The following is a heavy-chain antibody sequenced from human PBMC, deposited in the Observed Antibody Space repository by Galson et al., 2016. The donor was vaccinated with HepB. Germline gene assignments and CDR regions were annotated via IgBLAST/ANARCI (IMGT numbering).Heavy chain of an antibody. J-gene: IGHJ3*02. CDR3: AIHWEDSFDT. D-gene: IGHD1-26*01. Sequence: SVKVSCKASGYTFISYGISWVRQAPGQGLEWMGWISALNSDTNYAPKLQGRVTMTTNTSTSTAYMELRSLRSDDTAVYYCAIHWEDSFDTWGQGTMVTVSS. CDR2: ISALNSDT. CDR1: GYTFISYG. V-gene: IGHV1-18*01.